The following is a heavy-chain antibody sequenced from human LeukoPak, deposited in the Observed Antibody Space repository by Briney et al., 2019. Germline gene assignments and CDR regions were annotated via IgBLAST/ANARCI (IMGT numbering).Heavy chain of an antibody. CDR3: AREMVHQRDFYGMDV. Sequence: SQTLSLTCTVSGGPNHSGRYHWHWIPQHPGEGLEWIGHIHDSGTYYNPSLKSQVTISVDTSKHQFSLQLRSVTAADTAVYFCAREMVHQRDFYGMDVWGHGTTVTVSS. V-gene: IGHV4-31*01. CDR1: GGPNHSGRYH. D-gene: IGHD3-10*01. J-gene: IGHJ6*02. CDR2: IHDSGT.